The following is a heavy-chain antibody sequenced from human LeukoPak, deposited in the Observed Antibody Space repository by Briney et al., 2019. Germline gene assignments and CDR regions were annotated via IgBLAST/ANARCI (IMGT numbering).Heavy chain of an antibody. CDR2: IYHSGST. D-gene: IGHD3-3*01. V-gene: IGHV4-30-2*01. Sequence: PSETLSLTCAVSGGSISGGGYSWSWIRQPPGKGLEWIGYIYHSGSTYYNPSLKSRVTISVDRSKNQFSLKLSSVTAADTAVYYCARVPKHDFWSGPADYWGQGTLVTVSS. CDR3: ARVPKHDFWSGPADY. J-gene: IGHJ4*02. CDR1: GGSISGGGYS.